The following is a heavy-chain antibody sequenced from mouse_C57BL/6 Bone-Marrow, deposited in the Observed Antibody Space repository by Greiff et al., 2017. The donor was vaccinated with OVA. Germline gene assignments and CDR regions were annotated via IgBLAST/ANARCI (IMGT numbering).Heavy chain of an antibody. D-gene: IGHD1-1*01. Sequence: EVQVVESGGGLVQPGGSLKLSCAASGFTFSDYYMYWVRQTPEKRLEWVAYISNGGGSTFYPDTVKGRFTISRDNAKNTLYLQMSRLKSEDTAMYYCARNYGSSVAYWGQGTLVTVSA. CDR2: ISNGGGST. J-gene: IGHJ3*01. V-gene: IGHV5-12*01. CDR1: GFTFSDYY. CDR3: ARNYGSSVAY.